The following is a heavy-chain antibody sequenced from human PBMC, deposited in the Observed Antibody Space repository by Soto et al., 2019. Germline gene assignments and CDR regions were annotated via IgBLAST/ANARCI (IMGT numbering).Heavy chain of an antibody. Sequence: SETLSLTCTVSGGSISTYYYWTWIRQPPGKGLEWIGNSYYTGGTNYTPSLKSRVTISVDTSKNQFSLKVTSVTAADTAIYYCATARYSYGYFNYWGQGTLVTGSS. CDR3: ATARYSYGYFNY. D-gene: IGHD5-18*01. CDR1: GGSISTYY. V-gene: IGHV4-59*01. J-gene: IGHJ4*02. CDR2: SYYTGGT.